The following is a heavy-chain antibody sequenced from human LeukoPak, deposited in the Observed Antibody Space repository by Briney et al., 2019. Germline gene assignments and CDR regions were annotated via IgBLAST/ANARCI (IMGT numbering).Heavy chain of an antibody. CDR2: IYYSGST. J-gene: IGHJ4*02. Sequence: PSETLSLTCTVSGGSVSGYYWSWIRQPPGKGLEWIGYIYYSGSTNYNPSLNSRVTISVDTSKNQFSLKLSSVTAADTAVYYCARHYYGSSGYYIFDYWGQGTLVTVSS. V-gene: IGHV4-59*02. CDR1: GGSVSGYY. D-gene: IGHD3-22*01. CDR3: ARHYYGSSGYYIFDY.